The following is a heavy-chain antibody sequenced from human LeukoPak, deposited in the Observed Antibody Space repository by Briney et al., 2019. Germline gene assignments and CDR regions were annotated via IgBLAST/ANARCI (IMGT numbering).Heavy chain of an antibody. CDR2: INHSGSS. V-gene: IGHV4-34*01. D-gene: IGHD5-18*01. J-gene: IGHJ5*02. Sequence: SETLSLTCAVYGGSFSAYYWTWIRQPPGKGLEWIGEINHSGSSNYNSPLRSRVTISVDTSYKQFSLRLSSVTAADTAVYYCAPRGDIEHSYVYEKWFDPWGQGTRVTVSS. CDR3: APRGDIEHSYVYEKWFDP. CDR1: GGSFSAYY.